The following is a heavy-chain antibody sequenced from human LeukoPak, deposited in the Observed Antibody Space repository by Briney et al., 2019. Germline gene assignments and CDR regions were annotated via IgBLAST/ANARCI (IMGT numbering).Heavy chain of an antibody. CDR1: GYSFPSYW. CDR3: AKVDLDGGANSRNFDY. V-gene: IGHV5-51*01. Sequence: GESLKISCEGSGYSFPSYWIGWVRQVPGKGVEWMGMLYPGDSDTRYSPSFRCQVTISADKSIRTTYLQWRSLRASDTAMYFCAKVDLDGGANSRNFDYWGQGTLVTVSS. J-gene: IGHJ4*02. CDR2: LYPGDSDT. D-gene: IGHD4/OR15-4a*01.